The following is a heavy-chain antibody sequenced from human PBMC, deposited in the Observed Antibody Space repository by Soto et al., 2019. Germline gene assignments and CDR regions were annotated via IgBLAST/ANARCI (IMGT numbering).Heavy chain of an antibody. J-gene: IGHJ4*02. CDR2: INPSGGDT. V-gene: IGHV1-46*01. Sequence: GASVKVSCKACGYTFTSYYVHWVRQAPGHGLEWMGIINPSGGDTSYTQEFQGRVTISMDTSTTTVYMELTSLRYEDTAVYYCAVSVFDYWGQGTLVTVSS. CDR1: GYTFTSYY. CDR3: AVSVFDY.